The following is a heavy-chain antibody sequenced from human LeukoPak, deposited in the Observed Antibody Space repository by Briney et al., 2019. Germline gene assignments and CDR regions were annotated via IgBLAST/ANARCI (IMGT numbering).Heavy chain of an antibody. CDR3: AKTVSGSHSYQGGDY. CDR2: ISGSGGNT. V-gene: IGHV3-23*01. D-gene: IGHD3-16*02. Sequence: RPGGSLRLSCAASGFTFSSYAMSWVRQAPGKGLEWVSAISGSGGNTYYADSVKGRFTMSRDNSKNTLYLQMNSLRAEDTAVYFCAKTVSGSHSYQGGDYWGQGTLVTVST. CDR1: GFTFSSYA. J-gene: IGHJ4*02.